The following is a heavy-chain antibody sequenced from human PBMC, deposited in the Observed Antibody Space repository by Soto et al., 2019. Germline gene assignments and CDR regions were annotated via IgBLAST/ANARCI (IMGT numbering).Heavy chain of an antibody. CDR2: ISGSGGST. Sequence: EVQLLESGGGLVQPGGSPRLSCAASGFTFSSYAMSWVRQAPGKGLEWVSAISGSGGSTYYADSVKGRFTISRDNSENTLYLQMNSLRAEDTAVYYCAKAYGYSSGWYLPFDYWGQGTLVTVSS. CDR3: AKAYGYSSGWYLPFDY. CDR1: GFTFSSYA. V-gene: IGHV3-23*01. D-gene: IGHD6-19*01. J-gene: IGHJ4*02.